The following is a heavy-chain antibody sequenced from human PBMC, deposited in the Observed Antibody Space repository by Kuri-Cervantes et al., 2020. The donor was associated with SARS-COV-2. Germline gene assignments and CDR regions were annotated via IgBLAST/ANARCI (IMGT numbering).Heavy chain of an antibody. Sequence: SETLSLTCTVSGGSISSYYWSWIRQPAGKGLEWIGRIYTSGSTNYNPSLKSRVTMSVDTSKNQFSLKLSSVTAADTAVYYCARSTWGTSVYYYYYYMDVWGKGTTVTVSS. D-gene: IGHD2-2*01. CDR1: GGSISSYY. V-gene: IGHV4-4*07. CDR2: IYTSGST. CDR3: ARSTWGTSVYYYYYYMDV. J-gene: IGHJ6*03.